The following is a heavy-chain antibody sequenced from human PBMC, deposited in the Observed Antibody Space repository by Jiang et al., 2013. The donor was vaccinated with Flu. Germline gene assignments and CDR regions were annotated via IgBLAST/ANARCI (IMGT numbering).Heavy chain of an antibody. CDR3: AKRQSYYYDASGSRNWFDP. CDR2: ISGGGGRT. J-gene: IGHJ5*02. V-gene: IGHV3-23*04. D-gene: IGHD3-22*01. Sequence: QLVESGGGLVQPGRSLRLSCAASGFTFSNYAMSWVRQAPGRGLEWVSAISGGGGRTYYADSVKGRFTVSRDNSKNTLYLLMNSLRAEDTAVYYCAKRQSYYYDASGSRNWFDPWGQGTLVTVSS. CDR1: GFTFSNYA.